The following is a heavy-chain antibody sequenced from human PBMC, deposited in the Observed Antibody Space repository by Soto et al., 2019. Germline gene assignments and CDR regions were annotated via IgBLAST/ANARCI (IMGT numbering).Heavy chain of an antibody. Sequence: SETLSLTCTVSGGSISSGGYYWSWIRQHPGKGLEWIGYIYYSRSTYYNPSLKSRVTISVDTSKNQFSLKLSSVTAADTAVYYCARRSHMKLRGYYYYYMDVWGKGTTVTVSS. CDR2: IYYSRST. CDR1: GGSISSGGYY. D-gene: IGHD4-17*01. CDR3: ARRSHMKLRGYYYYYMDV. J-gene: IGHJ6*03. V-gene: IGHV4-31*03.